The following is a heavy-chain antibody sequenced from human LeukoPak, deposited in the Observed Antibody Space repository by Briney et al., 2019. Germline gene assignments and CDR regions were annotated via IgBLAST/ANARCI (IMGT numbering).Heavy chain of an antibody. CDR2: IIPIFGTA. J-gene: IGHJ5*02. D-gene: IGHD6-19*01. CDR3: ATASFTQWLVLGP. V-gene: IGHV1-69*13. CDR1: GGTFSSYA. Sequence: SVKVSCKASGGTFSSYAISWVRQAPGQGLEWMGGIIPIFGTANYAQKFQGRVTITAVESMSTAYMELSSLRSEDTAVYYCATASFTQWLVLGPWGQGTLVTVSS.